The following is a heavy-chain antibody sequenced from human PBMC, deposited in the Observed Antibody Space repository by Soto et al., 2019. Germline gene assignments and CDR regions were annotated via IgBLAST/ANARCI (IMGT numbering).Heavy chain of an antibody. CDR1: GFTFSSYG. V-gene: IGHV3-30*18. D-gene: IGHD3-22*01. J-gene: IGHJ6*02. CDR3: AKDYYDSSGYLWGSPEGYGMDV. CDR2: ISYDGSNK. Sequence: QVQLVESGGGVVQPGRSLRLSCAASGFTFSSYGMHWVRQAPGKGLEWVAVISYDGSNKYYADSVKGRFTISRDNSKNTLYLQMNSLRAEDTVVYYCAKDYYDSSGYLWGSPEGYGMDVWGQGTTVTVSS.